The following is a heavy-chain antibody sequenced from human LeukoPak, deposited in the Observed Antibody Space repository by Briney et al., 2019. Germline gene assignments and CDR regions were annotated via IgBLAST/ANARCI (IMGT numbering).Heavy chain of an antibody. D-gene: IGHD3-22*01. J-gene: IGHJ4*02. V-gene: IGHV3-53*05. CDR2: IYSGGST. Sequence: SGGSLRLSRAASGFTVSSNYMDWVRQAPGKGLEWVSVIYSGGSTYYVDSVKGRFTISRDNSKNTLYLQMNSLRAEDTAVYYCARGPYDSSVDYWGQGTLVTVSS. CDR1: GFTVSSNY. CDR3: ARGPYDSSVDY.